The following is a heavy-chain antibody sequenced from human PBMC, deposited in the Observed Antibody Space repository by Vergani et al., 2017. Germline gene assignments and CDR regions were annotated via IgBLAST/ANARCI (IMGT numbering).Heavy chain of an antibody. V-gene: IGHV4-59*01. Sequence: QVQLQESGPGLVKPSETLSLTCTVSGAAIKDFYWSWFRQPPGKGLEWIGYVYYTGSTTYNPSLKSRVTISVDTSNNQFSLRMTSLTAADTAIYYCARDRDLYCRSTTSCHNWVDPWGQGGLVTVSS. CDR3: ARDRDLYCRSTTSCHNWVDP. J-gene: IGHJ5*02. CDR1: GAAIKDFY. D-gene: IGHD2/OR15-2a*01. CDR2: VYYTGST.